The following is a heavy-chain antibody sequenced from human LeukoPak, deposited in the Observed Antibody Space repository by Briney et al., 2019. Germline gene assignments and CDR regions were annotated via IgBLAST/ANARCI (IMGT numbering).Heavy chain of an antibody. Sequence: ASVKVSCKASGYTFTSYAMHWVRQAPGQRLEWMGWINAGNGITKYSQKFQGRVTITRDTSASTAYMELSSLRSEDTAVYYCARTVPYDFGPYGMDVWGQGTTVTVSS. CDR3: ARTVPYDFGPYGMDV. D-gene: IGHD3-3*01. CDR2: INAGNGIT. V-gene: IGHV1-3*01. CDR1: GYTFTSYA. J-gene: IGHJ6*02.